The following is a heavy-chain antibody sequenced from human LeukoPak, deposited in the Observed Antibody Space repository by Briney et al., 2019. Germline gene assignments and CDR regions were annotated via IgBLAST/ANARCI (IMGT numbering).Heavy chain of an antibody. CDR3: ARDQVPATPLDY. D-gene: IGHD2-2*01. J-gene: IGHJ4*02. CDR1: GGTFSSYA. CDR2: IIPIFGTA. Sequence: GASVKVSCKASGGTFSSYAISWVRQAPGQGLEWMGGIIPIFGTANYAQKFQGRVTITTDESTSTAYMELRSLRSDDTAVYYCARDQVPATPLDYWGQGTLVTVSS. V-gene: IGHV1-69*05.